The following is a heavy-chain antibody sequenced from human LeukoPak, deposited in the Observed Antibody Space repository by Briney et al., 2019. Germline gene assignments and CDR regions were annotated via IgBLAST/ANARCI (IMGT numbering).Heavy chain of an antibody. V-gene: IGHV4-4*02. CDR3: ARERDDYASNYFDS. D-gene: IGHD3-16*01. Sequence: PSGTLSLTCAVSGGSISSSNWWSWVRQLPGKGLEWIGEIFHSGSTNYNPSLKSRVTMSLDKSKSQFSLKLISVTAADTAVYYCARERDDYASNYFDSWGQGTLVTVSS. J-gene: IGHJ4*02. CDR2: IFHSGST. CDR1: GGSISSSNW.